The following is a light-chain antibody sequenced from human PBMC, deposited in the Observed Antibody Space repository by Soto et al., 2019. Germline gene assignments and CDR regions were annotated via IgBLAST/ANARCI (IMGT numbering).Light chain of an antibody. J-gene: IGKJ1*01. CDR2: DVS. Sequence: DIQMTQSPSSLSAYVGDRVTITCQASQDIDKYLNWYQQKPGKAPKLLIDDVSNLETGVPSRFSGSGSGTEFTLTISSLQPDDFATYYCQQYDTYWTFGQGTKVDIK. V-gene: IGKV1-33*01. CDR3: QQYDTYWT. CDR1: QDIDKY.